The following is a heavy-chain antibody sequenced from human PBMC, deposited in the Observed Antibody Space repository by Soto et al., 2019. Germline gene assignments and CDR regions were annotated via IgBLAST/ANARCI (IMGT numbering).Heavy chain of an antibody. CDR2: IIPIFGTA. CDR3: AKSTYYGSGNFDY. D-gene: IGHD3-10*01. Sequence: QVQLVQSGAEVKKPGSSVKVSCKASGGTFSSYAISWVRQAPGQGLEWMGGIIPIFGTANYAQKFQGRVTITADESTSPAYMEVRSLRSEDTAVYYCAKSTYYGSGNFDYWGQGTLVTVSS. J-gene: IGHJ4*02. CDR1: GGTFSSYA. V-gene: IGHV1-69*12.